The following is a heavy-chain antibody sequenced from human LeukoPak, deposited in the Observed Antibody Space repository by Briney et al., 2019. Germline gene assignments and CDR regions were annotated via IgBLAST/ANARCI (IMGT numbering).Heavy chain of an antibody. CDR2: IIPIFGTA. J-gene: IGHJ6*04. CDR1: GGTFSSYA. V-gene: IGHV1-69*06. D-gene: IGHD3-10*01. CDR3: ARWGANMVRGVIFSYYGMDV. Sequence: GASVKVSCKASGGTFSSYAISWVRQAPGQGLEWMGVIIPIFGTANYAQKFQGRVTITADKSTSTAYMELSSLRSEDTAVYYCARWGANMVRGVIFSYYGMDVWGKGTTVTVSS.